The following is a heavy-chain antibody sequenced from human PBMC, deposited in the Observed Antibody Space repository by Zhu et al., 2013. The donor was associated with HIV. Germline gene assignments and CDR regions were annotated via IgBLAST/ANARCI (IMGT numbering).Heavy chain of an antibody. Sequence: QVQLQESGPGLVKPSETLSLTCTVSGYSISSGYYWGWIRQPPGKGLEWIGSIYHSGSTYYNPSLKSRVTISVDTSKNQFSLKLSSVTAADTAVYYCARGRIFDYWGQGTLVTVSS. CDR1: GYSISSGYY. CDR3: ARGRIFDY. J-gene: IGHJ4*02. D-gene: IGHD2-21*01. V-gene: IGHV4-38-2*02. CDR2: IYHSGST.